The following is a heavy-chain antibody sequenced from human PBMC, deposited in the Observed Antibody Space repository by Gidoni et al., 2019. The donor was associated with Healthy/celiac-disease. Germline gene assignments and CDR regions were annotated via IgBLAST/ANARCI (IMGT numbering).Heavy chain of an antibody. D-gene: IGHD6-13*01. CDR1: GFTFDDYA. J-gene: IGHJ4*02. Sequence: EVQLVASGGVLVQPGRSLSLSCAASGFTFDDYARHWVRQAPGKGLEWVSGISWNRGSIGYADSVKGRFTISRDNAKNSLYLQMNRLRAEDTALYYCAKGDSSSWYFSVASDWGQGTLVTVSS. CDR3: AKGDSSSWYFSVASD. V-gene: IGHV3-9*01. CDR2: ISWNRGSI.